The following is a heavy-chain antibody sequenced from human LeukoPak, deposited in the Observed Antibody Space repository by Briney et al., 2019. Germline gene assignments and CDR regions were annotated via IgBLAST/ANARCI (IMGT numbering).Heavy chain of an antibody. J-gene: IGHJ4*02. D-gene: IGHD5-18*01. CDR1: GLTFRDYW. CDR2: ISSSGSTI. Sequence: GGSLRLSCAASGLTFRDYWMNWVRQAPGKGLEWVSYISSSGSTIYYADSVKGRFTISRDNAKNSLYLQMNSLRAEDTAVYYCARPTQLWLSYWGQGTLVTVSS. V-gene: IGHV3-11*01. CDR3: ARPTQLWLSY.